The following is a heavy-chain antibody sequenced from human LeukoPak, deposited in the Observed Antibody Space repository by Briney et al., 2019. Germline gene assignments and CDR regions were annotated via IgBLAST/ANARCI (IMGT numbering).Heavy chain of an antibody. D-gene: IGHD6-6*01. J-gene: IGHJ5*02. Sequence: ASVKVSCKASGYTFTSYGINWVRQAPGQGREWMVRISAYNGNTNYAQKPQGRVTMTTDTSTSTAYMELRSLRSDDTAVYYCARAMYSSSSGSWFDPWGQGTLVTVSS. CDR3: ARAMYSSSSGSWFDP. V-gene: IGHV1-18*01. CDR2: ISAYNGNT. CDR1: GYTFTSYG.